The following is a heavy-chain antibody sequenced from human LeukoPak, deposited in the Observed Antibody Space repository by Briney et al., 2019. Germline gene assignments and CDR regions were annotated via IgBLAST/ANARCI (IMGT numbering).Heavy chain of an antibody. Sequence: PGGSLRLSCAASGFTFSSYAMSWVRQAPGKGLEWVSAISGSGGSTYYADSVKGRFTISRDNSKNTLYLQMNSLRAEDTAVYYCAKAGAVVPAAIYWFDPWGQGTLVTVSS. CDR1: GFTFSSYA. CDR3: AKAGAVVPAAIYWFDP. D-gene: IGHD2-2*01. CDR2: ISGSGGST. V-gene: IGHV3-23*01. J-gene: IGHJ5*02.